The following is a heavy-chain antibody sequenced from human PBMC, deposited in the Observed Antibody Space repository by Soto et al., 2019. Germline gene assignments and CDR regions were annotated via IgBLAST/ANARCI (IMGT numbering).Heavy chain of an antibody. V-gene: IGHV4-59*01. D-gene: IGHD6-13*01. J-gene: IGHJ4*02. Sequence: PSETLSLTCTVSGGSISRYYWSWIRQPPGKGLEWIGYIYYSGSTNYNPSLKSRVTISVDTSKNQFSLKLSSVTAADTAVYYCASGGPSSYLLDNWGQGTLVTVSS. CDR2: IYYSGST. CDR3: ASGGPSSYLLDN. CDR1: GGSISRYY.